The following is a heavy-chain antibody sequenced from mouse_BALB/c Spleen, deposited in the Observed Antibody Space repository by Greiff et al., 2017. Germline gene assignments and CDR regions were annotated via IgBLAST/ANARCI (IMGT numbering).Heavy chain of an antibody. CDR3: TVPLDY. J-gene: IGHJ4*01. CDR2: IRLKSDNYAT. Sequence: EVQLQESGGGLVKPGGSLKLSCAASGFTFSSYWMSWVRQSPEKGLEWVAEIRLKSDNYATHYAESVKGKFTISRDDSKSRLYLQMNSLRAEDTGIYYCTVPLDYWGQGTSVTVSS. V-gene: IGHV6-3*01. CDR1: GFTFSSYW.